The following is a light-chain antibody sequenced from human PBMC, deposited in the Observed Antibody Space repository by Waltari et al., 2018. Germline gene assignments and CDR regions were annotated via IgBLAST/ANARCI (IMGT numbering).Light chain of an antibody. CDR2: DAS. V-gene: IGKV1-5*01. CDR1: QSISSW. J-gene: IGKJ2*01. CDR3: QQYNSYSYT. Sequence: DIQMTQSPSTLSASVGDRVTITCRASQSISSWLAWYQQRPGKAPKVLIYDASRLESGVPSRFSGSGSGTEFTLTISSLQPDDFATYYRQQYNSYSYTFGQGTKLEIK.